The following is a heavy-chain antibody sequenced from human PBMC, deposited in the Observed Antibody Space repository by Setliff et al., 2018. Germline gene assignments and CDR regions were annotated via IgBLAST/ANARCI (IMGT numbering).Heavy chain of an antibody. CDR3: ARTGTYRYFDY. J-gene: IGHJ4*02. CDR2: IYYSGST. V-gene: IGHV4-39*01. Sequence: PSETLSLTCTVSGGSISSSSYYWGWIRQPPGKGLEWIGSIYYSGSTYYNPSLKSRVTISVDTSKNQFSLRLNSVTTADTAVYYCARTGTYRYFDYWGRGTLVTVSS. CDR1: GGSISSSSYY. D-gene: IGHD1-1*01.